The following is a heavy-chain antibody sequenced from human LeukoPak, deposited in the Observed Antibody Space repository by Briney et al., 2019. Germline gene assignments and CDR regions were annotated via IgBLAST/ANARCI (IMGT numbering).Heavy chain of an antibody. CDR1: GGSISSYY. J-gene: IGHJ4*02. CDR2: IYYSGST. V-gene: IGHV4-59*01. D-gene: IGHD6-19*01. CDR3: ARGRDSSGWYYTDY. Sequence: SETLSLTCTVSGGSISSYYWSWIRQPPGKGLEWIGYIYYSGSTNYNPSLKSRVTISVDTSKNQFSLKLSSVTAADTAVYYCARGRDSSGWYYTDYWGQGTLVTVSS.